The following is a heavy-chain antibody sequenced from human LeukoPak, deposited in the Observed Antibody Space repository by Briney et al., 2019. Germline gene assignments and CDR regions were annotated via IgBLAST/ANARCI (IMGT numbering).Heavy chain of an antibody. V-gene: IGHV4-59*01. D-gene: IGHD3/OR15-3a*01. J-gene: IGHJ6*03. CDR3: ARERMDLYYYMDV. CDR1: GDSISSYY. CDR2: IHYSGST. Sequence: NTSETLSLTCTVSGDSISSYYWSWIRQPPGKGVEWIGYIHYSGSTNYNPSLKSRVTISVDTSKNQFSLKVSSVTAADTAVYYCARERMDLYYYMDVWGKGTTVTVSS.